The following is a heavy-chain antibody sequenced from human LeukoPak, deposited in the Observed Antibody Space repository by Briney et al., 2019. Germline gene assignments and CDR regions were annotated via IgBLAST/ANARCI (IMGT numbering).Heavy chain of an antibody. J-gene: IGHJ4*02. CDR3: AKGREYSSSFIDY. V-gene: IGHV3-33*06. CDR2: IWYDGSNK. Sequence: GGSLRLSCAASGFTFSSYGMHWVRQAPGKGLEWVAVIWYDGSNKYYADSVKGRFTIFRDNSKNTLYLQMNSLRAEDTAVYYCAKGREYSSSFIDYWGQGTLVTVSS. D-gene: IGHD6-6*01. CDR1: GFTFSSYG.